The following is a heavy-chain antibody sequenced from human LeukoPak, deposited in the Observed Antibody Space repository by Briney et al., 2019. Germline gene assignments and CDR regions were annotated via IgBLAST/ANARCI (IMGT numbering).Heavy chain of an antibody. Sequence: SETLSLTCTVSGGSISGYYWSWIRQPPGKGLEWIGYIYYSGSTNYNPSLKSRVTISVDTSKNQFSLKLSSVTAADTAVYYCARHGGNSNYWGQGTLVTVSS. V-gene: IGHV4-59*08. J-gene: IGHJ4*02. D-gene: IGHD4-23*01. CDR2: IYYSGST. CDR1: GGSISGYY. CDR3: ARHGGNSNY.